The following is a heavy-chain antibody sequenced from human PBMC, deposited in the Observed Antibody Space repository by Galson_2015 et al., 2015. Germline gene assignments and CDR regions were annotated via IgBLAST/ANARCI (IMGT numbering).Heavy chain of an antibody. CDR3: ARDNYDFWSGLGAFDI. Sequence: SLRLSCAASGFTFSDYYMSWIRQAPGKGLEWVSYISSSSSYTNYADSVKGRFTISRDNAKNSLYLQMNSLRAEDTAVYYCARDNYDFWSGLGAFDIWGQGTMVTVSS. D-gene: IGHD3-3*01. CDR2: ISSSSSYT. V-gene: IGHV3-11*05. J-gene: IGHJ3*02. CDR1: GFTFSDYY.